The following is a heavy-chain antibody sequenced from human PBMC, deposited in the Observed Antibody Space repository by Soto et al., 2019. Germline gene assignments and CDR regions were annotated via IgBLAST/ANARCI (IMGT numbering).Heavy chain of an antibody. J-gene: IGHJ4*02. CDR1: GFTFSNAW. Sequence: GGSLRLSCAASGFTFSNAWMSWVRQAPGKGLEWVGRIKSKTDGGTTDYAAPVKGRFTISRGDSKNTLYLQMNSLKTEDTAVYYCTTRLGDVYCTNGVCLNKALDYWGQRTLVTVSP. V-gene: IGHV3-15*01. CDR2: IKSKTDGGTT. CDR3: TTRLGDVYCTNGVCLNKALDY. D-gene: IGHD2-8*01.